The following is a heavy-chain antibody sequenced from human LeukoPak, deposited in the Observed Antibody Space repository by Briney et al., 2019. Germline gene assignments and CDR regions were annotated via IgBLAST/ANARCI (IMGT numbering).Heavy chain of an antibody. CDR3: ARKLLQSFWFDP. D-gene: IGHD2-15*01. Sequence: GASVKVSCKASGYTFTSYDINWVRQAPGQGLEWMGWINPNSGGTNYAQKFQGRVTMTRDTSISTAYMELSRLRSDDTAVYYCARKLLQSFWFDPWGQGTLVTVSS. J-gene: IGHJ5*02. V-gene: IGHV1-2*02. CDR1: GYTFTSYD. CDR2: INPNSGGT.